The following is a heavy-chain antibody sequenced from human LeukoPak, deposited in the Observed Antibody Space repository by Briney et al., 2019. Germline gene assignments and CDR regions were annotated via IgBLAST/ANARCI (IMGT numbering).Heavy chain of an antibody. CDR2: IYYSGST. V-gene: IGHV4-39*07. D-gene: IGHD4-17*01. J-gene: IGHJ6*03. CDR1: GGSISSSSYY. CDR3: AGKGTDYGDYGDYYYYYMDV. Sequence: PSETLSLTCTVSGGSISSSSYYWGWIRQPPGKGLEWIGSIYYSGSTYYNPSLKSRVTISVDTSKNQFSLKLSSVTAADTAVYYCAGKGTDYGDYGDYYYYYMDVWGKGTTVTVSS.